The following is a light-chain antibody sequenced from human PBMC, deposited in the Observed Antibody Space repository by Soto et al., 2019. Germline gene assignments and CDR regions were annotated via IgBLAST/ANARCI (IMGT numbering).Light chain of an antibody. CDR1: QTIFNW. V-gene: IGKV1-5*01. J-gene: IGKJ1*01. CDR3: QQYNSYPWT. CDR2: DAS. Sequence: DSQMIQKHSTLSASVGGRVTITCRASQTIFNWLAWYQRKPGRAPNLLIYDASSLQSGVPSTFSGSGSGTEFTLTISSLQPGDFATYYCQQYNSYPWTSGQGTKVDIK.